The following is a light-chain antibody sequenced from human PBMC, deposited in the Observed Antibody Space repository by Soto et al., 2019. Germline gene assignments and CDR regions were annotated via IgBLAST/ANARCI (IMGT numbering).Light chain of an antibody. CDR3: QQYNDWPT. J-gene: IGKJ1*01. CDR1: QSVSSN. V-gene: IGKV3-15*01. CDR2: GAS. Sequence: EIVMTQSPATLSVSLGEMATLSCRSSQSVSSNLAWYQLKPGQAPRLLIYGASTRATGIPARFSGSGSGTEFTLPIRSLQSEDFAVYYCQQYNDWPTFGQGTKVDIK.